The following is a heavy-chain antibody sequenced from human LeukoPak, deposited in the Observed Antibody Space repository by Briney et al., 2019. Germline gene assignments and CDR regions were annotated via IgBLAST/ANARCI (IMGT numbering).Heavy chain of an antibody. J-gene: IGHJ4*02. D-gene: IGHD3-10*01. CDR2: IYYSWST. CDR3: ARSDALPGDFDC. CDR1: GGPHRSYY. Sequence: SDTLSLTCTVSGGPHRSYYLSWIPQPPGKGLEWVGYIYYSWSTNYNPSLKRRVTISVDTSKNQFSLKLSSFTPADTAVYFCARSDALPGDFDCWGQGTLVSVSS. V-gene: IGHV4-59*08.